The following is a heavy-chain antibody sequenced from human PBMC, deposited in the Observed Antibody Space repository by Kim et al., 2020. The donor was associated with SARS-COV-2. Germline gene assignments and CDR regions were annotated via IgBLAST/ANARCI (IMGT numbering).Heavy chain of an antibody. CDR2: INPNSGGT. Sequence: ASVKVSCKASGYTFTGYYMHWVRQAPGQGLAWMGLINPNSGGTNYAQKFQGRVTMTRDTSISTAYMELSRLRSDDTAVYYCAREEYSHSPYSSSNWFDPWGQGTLVTVSS. CDR3: AREEYSHSPYSSSNWFDP. D-gene: IGHD6-13*01. J-gene: IGHJ5*02. V-gene: IGHV1-2*02. CDR1: GYTFTGYY.